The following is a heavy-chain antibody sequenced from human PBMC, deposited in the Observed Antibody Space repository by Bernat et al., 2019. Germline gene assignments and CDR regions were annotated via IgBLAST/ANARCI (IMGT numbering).Heavy chain of an antibody. D-gene: IGHD3-10*01. Sequence: EVQLVESGGGLVQPGGSLRLSCAASGFTFSSYWMSWVRQAPGKGLEWVANIKQDGSEKYYVDSVKGRFTISRDNAKNSLYLQMNSLRAEDTAVYYCARTVEMSSGSYYNSWFDPWGQGTLVTVSS. V-gene: IGHV3-7*04. CDR3: ARTVEMSSGSYYNSWFDP. J-gene: IGHJ5*02. CDR1: GFTFSSYW. CDR2: IKQDGSEK.